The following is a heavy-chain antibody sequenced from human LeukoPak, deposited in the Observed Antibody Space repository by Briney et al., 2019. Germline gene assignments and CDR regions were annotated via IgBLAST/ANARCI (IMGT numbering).Heavy chain of an antibody. J-gene: IGHJ4*02. V-gene: IGHV3-33*01. CDR3: ARDSSTKDYYDSSGYDPYFDY. Sequence: GGSLRLSCAASGFTFSSYGMHWVRQAPGKWLEWVAVIWYDGSNKYYADSVKGRFTISRDNSKNTLYLQMNSLRAEDTAVYYCARDSSTKDYYDSSGYDPYFDYWGQGTLVTVSS. D-gene: IGHD3-22*01. CDR1: GFTFSSYG. CDR2: IWYDGSNK.